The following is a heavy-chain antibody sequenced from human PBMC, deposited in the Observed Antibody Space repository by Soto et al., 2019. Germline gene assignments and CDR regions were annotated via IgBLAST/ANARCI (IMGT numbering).Heavy chain of an antibody. V-gene: IGHV3-15*07. Sequence: EVQLVESGGGLVKPGESLRLSCAASGFTFSSAWMNWVRQAPGKGLEWVGRIKTKSEGGSTQYPAPVKGRFTISRDDSKNTLSLQLSSLKIEDTAVYYCTTGSNEGYWCQGTLVTVSS. CDR2: IKTKSEGGST. CDR3: TTGSNEGY. J-gene: IGHJ4*02. D-gene: IGHD1-1*01. CDR1: GFTFSSAW.